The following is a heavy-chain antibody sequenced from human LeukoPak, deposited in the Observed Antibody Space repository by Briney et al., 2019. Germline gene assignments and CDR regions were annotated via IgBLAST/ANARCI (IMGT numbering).Heavy chain of an antibody. CDR2: IRNDGSNK. D-gene: IGHD2-21*01. J-gene: IGHJ6*03. V-gene: IGHV3-30*02. CDR1: GFTFSSYA. Sequence: GGSLRLSCAASGFTFSSYAMHWVRQAPGKGLEWVTFIRNDGSNKYYADSVKGRFTISRDNFKNTLYLQMNSLRAEDTAVYYCARGGFPVFYYYIDVWGKGTTVTISS. CDR3: ARGGFPVFYYYIDV.